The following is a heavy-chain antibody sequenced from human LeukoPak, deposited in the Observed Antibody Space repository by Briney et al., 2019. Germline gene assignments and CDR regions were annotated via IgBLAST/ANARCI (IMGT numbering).Heavy chain of an antibody. CDR3: ARAVGTGSYYPDY. D-gene: IGHD3-10*01. CDR2: IWYDGSNK. V-gene: IGHV3-33*01. J-gene: IGHJ4*02. Sequence: GGSLRLSCAASGFSFSIYGMHWVRQAPGRGLEWVAVIWYDGSNKYYADSVRGRFTISRENSKNTLYLQMNSQTAEDTAVYYCARAVGTGSYYPDYWGQGTLVTVSS. CDR1: GFSFSIYG.